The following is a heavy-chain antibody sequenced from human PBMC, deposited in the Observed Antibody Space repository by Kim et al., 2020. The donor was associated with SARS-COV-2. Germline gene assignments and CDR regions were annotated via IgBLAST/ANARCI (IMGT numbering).Heavy chain of an antibody. CDR2: ITSTSSYT. V-gene: IGHV3-11*06. J-gene: IGHJ4*02. D-gene: IGHD3-22*01. CDR1: GFTFSDFY. CDR3: ARAKTNYYDSDGYQDY. Sequence: GGSLRLSCAASGFTFSDFYMSWIRQAPGKGLEWVSYITSTSSYTNYVDAVKGRFTISRDNAKNSLYLQMNGLRAEDTAVYYCARAKTNYYDSDGYQDYCGQGTLVTVSS.